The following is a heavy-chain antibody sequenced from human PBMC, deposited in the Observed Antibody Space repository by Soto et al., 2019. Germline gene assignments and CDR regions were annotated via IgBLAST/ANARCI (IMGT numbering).Heavy chain of an antibody. CDR1: GGPFTSYA. Sequence: SVKVSCKASGGPFTSYAITWVRQTPGQGLEWLGRIIPIFGTASYAQKFQGRVTITADKSTSTAYMELSSLRSEDTAVYYCAIFGVAMATADGMDVWGQGTTVTVPS. D-gene: IGHD3-3*01. V-gene: IGHV1-69*06. J-gene: IGHJ6*02. CDR3: AIFGVAMATADGMDV. CDR2: IIPIFGTA.